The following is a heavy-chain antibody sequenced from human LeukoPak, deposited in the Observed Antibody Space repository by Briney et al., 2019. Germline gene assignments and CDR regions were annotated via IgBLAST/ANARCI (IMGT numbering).Heavy chain of an antibody. Sequence: GGSLRLSCAASGFIFSSYGMNWVRQAPGKGLEWVSVISGSGGRTYYADSVKGRFIISRDNSKNTLYVQMNSLKSEDTAVYYCVTEVSGSFPTWGQGTLVTVSS. CDR1: GFIFSSYG. V-gene: IGHV3-23*01. CDR2: ISGSGGRT. CDR3: VTEVSGSFPT. D-gene: IGHD1-26*01. J-gene: IGHJ4*02.